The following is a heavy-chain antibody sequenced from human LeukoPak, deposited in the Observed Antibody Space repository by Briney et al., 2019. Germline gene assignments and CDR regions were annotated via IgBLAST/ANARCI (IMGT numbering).Heavy chain of an antibody. J-gene: IGHJ6*04. CDR2: ISSSSSYI. Sequence: PGGSLRLSCAASGFTFSSYSMDWVRQAPGKGLEWVSSISSSSSYIYYADSVKGRFTISRDNAKNSLYLQTNSLRAEDTAVYYCARVLVPAAYYGMDVWGKGTTVTVSS. V-gene: IGHV3-21*01. CDR1: GFTFSSYS. D-gene: IGHD2-2*01. CDR3: ARVLVPAAYYGMDV.